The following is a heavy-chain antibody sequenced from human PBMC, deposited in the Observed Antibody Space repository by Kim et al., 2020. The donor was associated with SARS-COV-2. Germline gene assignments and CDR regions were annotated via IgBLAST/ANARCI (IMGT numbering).Heavy chain of an antibody. CDR2: ISYDGSNK. D-gene: IGHD3-10*01. CDR3: ARSDPCLMVRGQPCNYYGMDV. CDR1: GFTFSSYA. V-gene: IGHV3-30*04. J-gene: IGHJ6*02. Sequence: GGSLRLSCAASGFTFSSYAMHWVRQAPGKGLEWVAVISYDGSNKYYADSVKGRFTISRDNSKNTLYLQMNSLRAEDTAVYYCARSDPCLMVRGQPCNYYGMDVWGQGTTVTVSS.